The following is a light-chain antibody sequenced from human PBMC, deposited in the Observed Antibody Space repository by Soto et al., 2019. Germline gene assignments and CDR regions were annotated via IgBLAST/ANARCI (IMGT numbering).Light chain of an antibody. J-gene: IGLJ2*01. CDR3: QSYDSSLNGVV. CDR1: SSNIGAGYD. Sequence: QSVLTQPPSVSGAPGQRVTISCTGSSSNIGAGYDVHWYQQLPGTAPQLLIYGNINRPSGVPDRFSGSKSGTSASLAITGLQAEDEADYYCQSYDSSLNGVVFGGGTKLTVL. V-gene: IGLV1-40*01. CDR2: GNI.